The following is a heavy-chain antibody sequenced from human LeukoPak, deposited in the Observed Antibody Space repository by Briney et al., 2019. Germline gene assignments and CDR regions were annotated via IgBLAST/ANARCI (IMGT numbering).Heavy chain of an antibody. J-gene: IGHJ4*02. V-gene: IGHV3-72*01. Sequence: PGGSLRLSCAASGFTFSDHYMDWVRQAPGQGLEWVGRTRDKANSYTTEYAASVKGRFTISRDDSKNTLYLQMNSLKTEDTAVYYCATGGFSHWGQGTLVTVSS. CDR3: ATGGFSH. CDR1: GFTFSDHY. D-gene: IGHD6-25*01. CDR2: TRDKANSYTT.